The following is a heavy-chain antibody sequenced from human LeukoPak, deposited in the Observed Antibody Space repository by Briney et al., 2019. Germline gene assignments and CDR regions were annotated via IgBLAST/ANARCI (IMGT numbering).Heavy chain of an antibody. CDR3: ARGGVVGGTTYRYFDY. Sequence: GRSLRLSCAASGFTFSIYAMHWVRQAPGKGLEWVALISYDASSKYHADSVKGRFTISRDNSKNTLSLQMNSLRPEDTAVYYCARGGVVGGTTYRYFDYWGQGTLVTVSS. CDR1: GFTFSIYA. D-gene: IGHD1-26*01. V-gene: IGHV3-30*04. CDR2: ISYDASSK. J-gene: IGHJ4*02.